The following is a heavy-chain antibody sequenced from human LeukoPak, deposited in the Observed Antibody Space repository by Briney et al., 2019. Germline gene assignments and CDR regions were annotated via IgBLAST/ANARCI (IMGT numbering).Heavy chain of an antibody. CDR2: IYYSGST. CDR1: GGSISSSSYY. CDR3: ARENGDYGYYFDY. D-gene: IGHD4-17*01. Sequence: IPSETLSLTCTVSGGSISSSSYYWGWIRQPPGKGLEWIGSIYYSGSTYYNPSLKSRVTISVDTSKNQFSLKLSSVTAADTAVYYCARENGDYGYYFDYWGQGTLVTVSS. J-gene: IGHJ4*02. V-gene: IGHV4-39*07.